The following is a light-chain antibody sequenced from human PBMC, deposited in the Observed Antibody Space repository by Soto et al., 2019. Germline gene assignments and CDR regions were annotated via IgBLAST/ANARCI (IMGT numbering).Light chain of an antibody. CDR2: DVS. Sequence: DIVLTQSPATLSVSPGERVTLSCRASQNVNNKLAWYQQKPGQAPRLVIYDVSTRATGIPATFSGSGSGTELTLTISILQSEDVAVDYCQQYNKWPPALTFGQGSKVEFK. CDR1: QNVNNK. J-gene: IGKJ1*01. V-gene: IGKV3-15*01. CDR3: QQYNKWPPALT.